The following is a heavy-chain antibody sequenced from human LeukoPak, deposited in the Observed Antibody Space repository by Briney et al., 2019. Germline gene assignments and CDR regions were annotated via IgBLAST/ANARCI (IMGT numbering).Heavy chain of an antibody. J-gene: IGHJ4*02. V-gene: IGHV3-74*01. D-gene: IGHD4-23*01. CDR3: ARGRPHGNDY. Sequence: GGSLRLSCAASGLTFSSDWMHWVRQVPGKGLVWVSRINSDASTINYADSVKGRFSISRDNAKNTLYLQMNSLRVEDTAVYYCARGRPHGNDYWGQGTLVTVSS. CDR2: INSDASTI. CDR1: GLTFSSDW.